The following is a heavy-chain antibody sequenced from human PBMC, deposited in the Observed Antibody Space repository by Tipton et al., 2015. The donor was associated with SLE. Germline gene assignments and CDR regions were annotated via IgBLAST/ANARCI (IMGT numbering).Heavy chain of an antibody. CDR3: AKDRDTAMVFID. CDR1: GSSITSHY. Sequence: TLSLTCTVSGSSITSHYCSWIRQSPGKGLEWIGYISYSGSTNYNPALRGRVAISVDTSKNQFSLQLNSVTSADTAVYYCAKDRDTAMVFIDWGQGTLVTVSS. D-gene: IGHD5-18*01. V-gene: IGHV4-59*11. CDR2: ISYSGST. J-gene: IGHJ4*02.